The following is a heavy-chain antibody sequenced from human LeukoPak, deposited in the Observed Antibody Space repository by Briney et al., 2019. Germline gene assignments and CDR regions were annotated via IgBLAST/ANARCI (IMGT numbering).Heavy chain of an antibody. J-gene: IGHJ4*02. CDR1: GYTFTGYY. CDR3: ARVAAMAGIGWGDFDY. Sequence: ASVKVSCKASGYTFTGYYMHWVRQAPGQGLEWMGWINPNSGGTKYAQKFQGRVTMTRDPSISTAYMELNRLTSDDTAVYYCARVAAMAGIGWGDFDYWGQGILVTVSS. CDR2: INPNSGGT. V-gene: IGHV1-2*02. D-gene: IGHD6-19*01.